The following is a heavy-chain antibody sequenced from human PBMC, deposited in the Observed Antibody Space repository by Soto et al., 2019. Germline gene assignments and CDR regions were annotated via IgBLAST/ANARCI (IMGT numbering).Heavy chain of an antibody. CDR3: VREDMSGTYYFDA. D-gene: IGHD1-26*01. Sequence: WTWIRQPPGKGLEWIGYKYYSGISNYNPSLQSRVTISVDTSKNQFSLRLTSVTAADTAVYFCVREDMSGTYYFDAWGQGALVTVSS. V-gene: IGHV4-59*13. CDR2: KYYSGIS. J-gene: IGHJ4*02.